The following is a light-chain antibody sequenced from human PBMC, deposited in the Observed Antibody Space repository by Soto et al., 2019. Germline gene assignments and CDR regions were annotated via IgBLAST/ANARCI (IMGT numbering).Light chain of an antibody. V-gene: IGKV1-39*01. J-gene: IGKJ1*01. CDR2: GAS. Sequence: DVQMTQSPSSLSASVGDRVTITCRASQSISSCLNWYQQKPGKAPKLLIYGASNLQSGVPSRFSGGESGTDFILTISSLQPEDFATYICQQIYVAPVTFGQGTKVEVK. CDR3: QQIYVAPVT. CDR1: QSISSC.